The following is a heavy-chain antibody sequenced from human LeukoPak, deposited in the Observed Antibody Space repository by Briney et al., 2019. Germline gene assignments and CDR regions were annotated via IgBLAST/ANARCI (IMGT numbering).Heavy chain of an antibody. V-gene: IGHV7-4-1*02. CDR2: INTNTGNP. Sequence: ASVKVSCKVSGYTLTELSMHWVRQAPGQGLEWMGWINTNTGNPTYAQGFTGRFVFSLDTSVSTAYLQISSLKAEDTAVYYCARVVRGSSGYRYYFDYWGQGTLVTVSS. J-gene: IGHJ4*02. CDR1: GYTLTELS. D-gene: IGHD3-22*01. CDR3: ARVVRGSSGYRYYFDY.